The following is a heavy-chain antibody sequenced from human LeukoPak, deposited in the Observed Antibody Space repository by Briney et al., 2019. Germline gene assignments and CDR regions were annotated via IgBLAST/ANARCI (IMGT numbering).Heavy chain of an antibody. CDR3: AKGVRSGYDRLDY. J-gene: IGHJ4*02. CDR1: GFTFSNYG. D-gene: IGHD5-12*01. CDR2: ISYDGLNK. V-gene: IGHV3-30*18. Sequence: GGSLRLSCAASGFTFSNYGIHWVRQAPATGLGWVAVISYDGLNKNHADSVKGRFTISRDNSRNTLSLQMNSLRVEDTAVYYCAKGVRSGYDRLDYWGQGALVTVSS.